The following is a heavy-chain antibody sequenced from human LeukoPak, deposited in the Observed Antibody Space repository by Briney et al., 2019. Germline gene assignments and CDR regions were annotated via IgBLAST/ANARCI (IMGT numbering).Heavy chain of an antibody. D-gene: IGHD4-17*01. V-gene: IGHV3-21*01. CDR3: ARVATGVTTTV. J-gene: IGHJ4*02. Sequence: GGSLRLSCAASGFTFSASSMNWVRQAPGKGLEWVSSISSGSHYIFYADSLKGRFTISRDNAKNSLYLQMNSLRAEDTAVYYCARVATGVTTTVWGQGTLVTVSS. CDR1: GFTFSASS. CDR2: ISSGSHYI.